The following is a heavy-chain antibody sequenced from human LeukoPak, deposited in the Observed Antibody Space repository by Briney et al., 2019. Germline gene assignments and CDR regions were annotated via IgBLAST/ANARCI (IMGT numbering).Heavy chain of an antibody. CDR2: ISGSGGST. D-gene: IGHD6-13*01. V-gene: IGHV3-23*01. Sequence: PGGSLRLSCAASGFTFSSYAMSWVRQAPGKGLEWVSAISGSGGSTYYADSVKGRFTISRDNSKSTLYLQMNSLRAEDTAVYYCAKDPSPYSSSWSTFDYWGQGTLVTVSS. CDR3: AKDPSPYSSSWSTFDY. CDR1: GFTFSSYA. J-gene: IGHJ4*02.